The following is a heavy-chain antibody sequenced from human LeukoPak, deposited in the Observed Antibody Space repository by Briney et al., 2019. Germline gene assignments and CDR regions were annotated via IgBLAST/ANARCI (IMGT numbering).Heavy chain of an antibody. D-gene: IGHD6-19*01. CDR2: INPNSGGT. V-gene: IGHV1-2*02. CDR1: GYTFTGYY. J-gene: IGHJ4*02. CDR3: ARDIAVAGKLVFDY. Sequence: ASVKVSCKASGYTFTGYYMHWVRQAPGQGLEWMGWINPNSGGTNYAQKFQGRVTMTRDTSISTAYMELSRLRSDDTAVYYCARDIAVAGKLVFDYWGQGTLVTVSS.